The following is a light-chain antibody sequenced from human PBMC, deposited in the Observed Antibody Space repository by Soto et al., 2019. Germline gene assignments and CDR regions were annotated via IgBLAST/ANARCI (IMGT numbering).Light chain of an antibody. CDR1: QSVTSNY. J-gene: IGKJ4*01. V-gene: IGKV3-20*01. CDR3: QQYNNWPLT. Sequence: EIDLTQSPSTLSFSPGERATLSSTASQSVTSNYVAWYQQKPGQAPRLLLFGASIRDTGIPVRFSVSGSGTDFTLTITRLENEDFAVYYCQQYNNWPLTFGGGTKVDIK. CDR2: GAS.